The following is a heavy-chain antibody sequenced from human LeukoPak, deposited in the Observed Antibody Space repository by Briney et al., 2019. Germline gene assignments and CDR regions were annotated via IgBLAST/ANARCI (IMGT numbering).Heavy chain of an antibody. J-gene: IGHJ4*02. CDR1: GFTFSSYG. V-gene: IGHV3-30*02. CDR3: AREGDDYGDYGGLDY. CDR2: IRYDGSNK. Sequence: GGSLRLSCAASGFTFSSYGMHWVRQAPGKGLEWVAFIRYDGSNKYYADSVKGRFTISRDNSKNTLYLQMNSLRAEDTAVYYCAREGDDYGDYGGLDYWGQGTLVTVSS. D-gene: IGHD4-17*01.